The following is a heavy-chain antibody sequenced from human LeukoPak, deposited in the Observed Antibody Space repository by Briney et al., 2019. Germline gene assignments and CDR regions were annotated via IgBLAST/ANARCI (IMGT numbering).Heavy chain of an antibody. CDR2: IIWNGVDT. Sequence: PGGSLRLSCAASGFIFHDYCMIWVRQVPGKGLEGVSSIIWNGVDTDYAEVVKGRFTLSRLNAKTFLYLRMSSLRAEDTGFYFCARNYLDSNGYLKLHYFDHWGQGTLVTVSS. CDR1: GFIFHDYC. CDR3: ARNYLDSNGYLKLHYFDH. V-gene: IGHV3-20*04. J-gene: IGHJ4*02. D-gene: IGHD3-22*01.